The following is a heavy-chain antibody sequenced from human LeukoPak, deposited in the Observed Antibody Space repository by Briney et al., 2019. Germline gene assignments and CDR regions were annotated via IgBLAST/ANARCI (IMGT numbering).Heavy chain of an antibody. CDR3: ATPSGRYSTPFDY. CDR1: GYTFTDYY. J-gene: IGHJ4*02. V-gene: IGHV1-69-2*01. CDR2: VDPEDGET. Sequence: EASVKISCKVSGYTFTDYYMHWVQQAPGKGLEWMGLVDPEDGETIYAEKFHGRVTITADTSTDTAYMELSSLRSEDTAVYYCATPSGRYSTPFDYWGQGTLVTVSS. D-gene: IGHD3-10*01.